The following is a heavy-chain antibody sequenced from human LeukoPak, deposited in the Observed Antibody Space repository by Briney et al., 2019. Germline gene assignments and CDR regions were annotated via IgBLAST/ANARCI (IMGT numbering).Heavy chain of an antibody. Sequence: PSETLSLTCTVSGGSMSNYYWSWIRQPPGQGLEWIGYIYYSGSTNYNPSLKSQVTISVDTSKNQFSLKLSSVTAADTAVYYCVLGLDFYFDYWGQGTLVTVSS. CDR3: VLGLDFYFDY. J-gene: IGHJ4*02. D-gene: IGHD3-16*01. V-gene: IGHV4-59*01. CDR2: IYYSGST. CDR1: GGSMSNYY.